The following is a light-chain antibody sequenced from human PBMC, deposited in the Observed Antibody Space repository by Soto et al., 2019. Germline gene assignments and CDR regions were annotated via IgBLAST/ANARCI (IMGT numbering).Light chain of an antibody. Sequence: EIVLTQSPATLSLSPGERATLSCRASQGVSSPLAWYQQKPGQSPRLLIYDASNRATGIPARFSGSGSGTDFTLTISTLEPEDFAVYYCQQYSKWPLTFGQGTKV. CDR1: QGVSSP. J-gene: IGKJ1*01. CDR3: QQYSKWPLT. V-gene: IGKV3-11*01. CDR2: DAS.